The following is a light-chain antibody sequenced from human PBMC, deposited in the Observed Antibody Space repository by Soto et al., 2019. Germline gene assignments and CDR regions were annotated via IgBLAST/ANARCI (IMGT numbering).Light chain of an antibody. V-gene: IGKV3-20*01. J-gene: IGKJ1*01. CDR2: GAS. CDR1: QSVSSSY. CDR3: QHYGNSLWT. Sequence: EIVLTQSPGTLSLSPGERVTLSCRASQSVSSSYLAWYQVKPGQAPRLLIFGASSRATGIPDRFSGSGSGTDFTLTINRLEPEDCAVYYCQHYGNSLWTFGQGTKVEVK.